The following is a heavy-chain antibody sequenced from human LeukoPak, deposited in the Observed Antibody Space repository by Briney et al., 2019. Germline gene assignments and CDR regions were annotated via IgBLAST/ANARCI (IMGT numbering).Heavy chain of an antibody. CDR1: GFTFSSYW. CDR2: ITSDGSST. V-gene: IGHV3-74*01. Sequence: QTGGSLRLSCAASGFTFSSYWMHWVRQAPGKGLVWVSRITSDGSSTSYAGSVKGRFTISGDNAKNTLYLQMNSLRAEDTAVYYCARSGYPGAFDYWGQGTLVTVSS. CDR3: ARSGYPGAFDY. D-gene: IGHD3-22*01. J-gene: IGHJ4*02.